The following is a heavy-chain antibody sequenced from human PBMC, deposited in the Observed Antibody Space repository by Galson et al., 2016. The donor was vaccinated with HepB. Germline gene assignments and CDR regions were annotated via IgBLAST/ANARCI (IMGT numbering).Heavy chain of an antibody. D-gene: IGHD6-13*01. CDR2: ISSSSSTI. J-gene: IGHJ4*02. CDR1: GFHFSSYS. Sequence: SLRLSCAASGFHFSSYSMSWVRQAPGRGLEWVSYISSSSSTIYYADSVKGRFTIFRDNAKNSLFLQLNSLRAEDTAVYYCARLRFSSSWYKDYWGQGTLVTVSS. CDR3: ARLRFSSSWYKDY. V-gene: IGHV3-48*04.